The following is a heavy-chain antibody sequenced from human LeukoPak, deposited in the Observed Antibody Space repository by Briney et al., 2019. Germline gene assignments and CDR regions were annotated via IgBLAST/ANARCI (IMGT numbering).Heavy chain of an antibody. J-gene: IGHJ4*02. CDR1: GGSISSSNYY. CDR3: AREGDSSGYFDY. D-gene: IGHD3-22*01. Sequence: SETPSLTCTVSGGSISSSNYYCGWIRQPPGKGLEWIASISYSGTTYYNPSLKSRVTISVDTSKNQFSLKLSSVTAADTAVYYCAREGDSSGYFDYWGQGTLVTVSS. CDR2: ISYSGTT. V-gene: IGHV4-39*07.